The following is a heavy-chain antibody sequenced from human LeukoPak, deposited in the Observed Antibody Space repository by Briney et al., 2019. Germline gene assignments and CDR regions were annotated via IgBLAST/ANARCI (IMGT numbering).Heavy chain of an antibody. Sequence: SETLSLTCTVSGYSISSGYYWGWIRQPPGQGLEWIGSIYYSGSTYYNPSLKSRVTISVDTSKNQFSLKLSSVTAADTAVYYCAREARGYSYGLNWFDPWGQGTLVTVSS. CDR1: GYSISSGYY. CDR3: AREARGYSYGLNWFDP. V-gene: IGHV4-38-2*02. D-gene: IGHD5-18*01. J-gene: IGHJ5*02. CDR2: IYYSGST.